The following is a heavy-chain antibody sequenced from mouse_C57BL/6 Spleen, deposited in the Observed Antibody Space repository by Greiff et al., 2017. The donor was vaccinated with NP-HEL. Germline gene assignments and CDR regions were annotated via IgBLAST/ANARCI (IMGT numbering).Heavy chain of an antibody. J-gene: IGHJ3*01. D-gene: IGHD1-1*01. Sequence: EVQLVESGEGLVKPGGSLKLSCAASGFTFSSYAMSWVRQTPEKRLEWVAYISSGGDYIYYADTVKGRFTISRDNAKNTLHMQLSSLKSEDTAMYYCTDGSSPFAYWGQGTLVTVSA. CDR1: GFTFSSYA. V-gene: IGHV5-9-1*02. CDR2: ISSGGDYI. CDR3: TDGSSPFAY.